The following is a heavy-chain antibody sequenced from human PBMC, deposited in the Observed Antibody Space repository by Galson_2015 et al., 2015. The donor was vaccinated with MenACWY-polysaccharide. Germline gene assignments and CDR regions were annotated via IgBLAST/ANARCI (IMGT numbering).Heavy chain of an antibody. CDR2: IAPDGSHK. CDR3: ARVGYSSSWIDY. V-gene: IGHV3-7*01. D-gene: IGHD6-6*01. CDR1: GFTFSKYW. J-gene: IGHJ4*02. Sequence: SLRLSCAASGFTFSKYWMSWVRQGPGKGLEWVANIAPDGSHKYYVDSVRGRFTISRDNAKNSVYLQMNSLRVEDTAVYYCARVGYSSSWIDYWGQGTLVTVSS.